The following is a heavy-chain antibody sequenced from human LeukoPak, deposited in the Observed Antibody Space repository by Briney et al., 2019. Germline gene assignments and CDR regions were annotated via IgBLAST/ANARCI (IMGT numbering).Heavy chain of an antibody. D-gene: IGHD2-15*01. CDR3: AKAPVTSCRGAFCYPFDY. CDR1: GFTFSYYA. J-gene: IGHJ4*02. Sequence: GGSLRLSCAASGFTFSYYAMSWVRQAPGKGLEWVSTISGIGDTTYYADSVKGRFTISRDTSRSTLYLQMNSLRAEDAAVYYCAKAPVTSCRGAFCYPFDYWGQGTLVTVSS. CDR2: ISGIGDTT. V-gene: IGHV3-23*01.